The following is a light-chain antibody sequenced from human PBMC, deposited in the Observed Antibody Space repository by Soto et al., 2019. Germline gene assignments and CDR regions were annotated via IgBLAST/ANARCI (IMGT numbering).Light chain of an antibody. Sequence: QAVVTQSSSASASLGSSVKLTCTLSSGHSSYIIAWHQQQPGKAPRYLMKLEGSGSYNKGSGVPDRFSGSSSGADRYLTISNLQSEDEADYYCGTLDSNPHVVFGGGTKLTVL. V-gene: IGLV4-60*03. CDR1: SGHSSYI. CDR3: GTLDSNPHVV. J-gene: IGLJ2*01. CDR2: LEGSGSY.